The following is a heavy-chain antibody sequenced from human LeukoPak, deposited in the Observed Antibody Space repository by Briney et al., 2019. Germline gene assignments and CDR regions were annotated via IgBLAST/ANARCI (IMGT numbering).Heavy chain of an antibody. CDR2: INTGGGA. J-gene: IGHJ4*02. Sequence: PGGSLRLSCAASGFXFSNYAMTWVRQAPGKGPEWVSPINTGGGAYYADSVKGRFTISRDNSRNALYLQMNSLRAEDTALYYCARDLHEYYFDYWGQGTLVTVSS. CDR1: GFXFSNYA. V-gene: IGHV3-23*01. CDR3: ARDLHEYYFDY.